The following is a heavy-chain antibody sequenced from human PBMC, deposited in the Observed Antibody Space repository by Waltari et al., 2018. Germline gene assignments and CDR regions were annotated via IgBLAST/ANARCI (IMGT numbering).Heavy chain of an antibody. CDR3: ARDNTNWSFDY. J-gene: IGHJ4*02. D-gene: IGHD1-1*01. V-gene: IGHV1-46*01. CDR2: INPRGDFI. Sequence: QVQLVQSGAEVKKPGASVKDSCKVSGYTFTTYDMHWVRQAPGHGLEWMGIINPRGDFITYARQFRGRVTMTIDTSTSTIYMELSSLRSEDTAVYACARDNTNWSFDYWGQGTLVTVSS. CDR1: GYTFTTYD.